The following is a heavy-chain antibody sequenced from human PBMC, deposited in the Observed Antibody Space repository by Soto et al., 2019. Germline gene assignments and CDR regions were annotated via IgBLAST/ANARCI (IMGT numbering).Heavy chain of an antibody. CDR2: ISAYNTNT. CDR3: ARDTPPTDY. Sequence: QVQLVQSGAEVKKPGASVKVSCKTSGYTFTSYHISWVRQAPGQGLEWMGWISAYNTNTNYAQKFQGRVTMTTDTLACTAYMELRSLRSDDTAVYYCARDTPPTDYLGQGTLVTVSS. CDR1: GYTFTSYH. J-gene: IGHJ4*02. V-gene: IGHV1-18*01.